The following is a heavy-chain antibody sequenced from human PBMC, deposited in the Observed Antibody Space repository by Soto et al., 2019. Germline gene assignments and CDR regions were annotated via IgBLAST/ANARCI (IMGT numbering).Heavy chain of an antibody. Sequence: SETLSLTCAVSGYSISSGYYWGWIRQPPGKGLEWIGSIYHSGSTYYNPSLKSRVTISVDTSKNQFSLKLSSVTAADTAVYYWARSISKGLVLTYYYYYYGMDVWGQGTTVTVSS. CDR3: ARSISKGLVLTYYYYYYGMDV. V-gene: IGHV4-38-2*01. CDR2: IYHSGST. D-gene: IGHD7-27*01. CDR1: GYSISSGYY. J-gene: IGHJ6*02.